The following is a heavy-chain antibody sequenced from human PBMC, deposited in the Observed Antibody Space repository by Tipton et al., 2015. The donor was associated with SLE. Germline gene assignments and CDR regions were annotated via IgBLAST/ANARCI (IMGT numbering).Heavy chain of an antibody. D-gene: IGHD6-6*01. CDR3: ARGSGSSSAHYYYYYMDV. Sequence: TLSLTCTVSGGSISSYYWGWIRQPPGKGLEWIGSIYYSGSTYYNPSLKSRVTISVDTSKNQFSLKLSSVTAADTAVYYCARGSGSSSAHYYYYYMDVWGKGTTVTVSS. J-gene: IGHJ6*03. CDR2: IYYSGST. V-gene: IGHV4-39*07. CDR1: GGSISSYY.